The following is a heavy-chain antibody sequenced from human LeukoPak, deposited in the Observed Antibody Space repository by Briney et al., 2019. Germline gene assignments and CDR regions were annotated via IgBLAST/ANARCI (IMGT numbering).Heavy chain of an antibody. CDR1: GGSINIYY. Sequence: SETLSLTCTVSGGSINIYYWSWIRQPPGKGLEWIGSIYYSGITNYNPSLKSRVTISVDTSKNQFSLKLSSVTAADTAVYYCARVDPIAVAEYYFDYWGQGTLVTVSS. J-gene: IGHJ4*02. D-gene: IGHD6-19*01. CDR3: ARVDPIAVAEYYFDY. CDR2: IYYSGIT. V-gene: IGHV4-59*01.